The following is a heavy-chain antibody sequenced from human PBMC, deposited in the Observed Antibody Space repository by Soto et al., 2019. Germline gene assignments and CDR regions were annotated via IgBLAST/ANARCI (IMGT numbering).Heavy chain of an antibody. CDR1: GASINNNDYY. D-gene: IGHD3-22*01. J-gene: IGHJ2*01. Sequence: SETLSLTCTVSGASINNNDYYWSWIRQTPGKGLEWIGYVYYSGTTDYIPSLKSRLSMSIDKSQNQFTLKLNPVTAADTATYYCARMSYFYDKWYFDLWGRGTLVTVSS. V-gene: IGHV4-30-4*01. CDR2: VYYSGTT. CDR3: ARMSYFYDKWYFDL.